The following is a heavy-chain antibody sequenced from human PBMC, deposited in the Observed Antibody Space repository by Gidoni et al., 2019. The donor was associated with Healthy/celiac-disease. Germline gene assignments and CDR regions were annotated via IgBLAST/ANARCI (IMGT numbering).Heavy chain of an antibody. CDR1: GFPFSRDA. CDR3: AKVHFGDSSGYYSLGAFDI. Sequence: EVQLVESGGGLVQPGGSLRLSCDASGFPFSRDAMSWVRQAPGKGLEWVSAISGSGGSTYYADSVKGRFTISRDNSKNTLYLQMNSLRAEDTAVYYCAKVHFGDSSGYYSLGAFDIWGQGTMVTVSS. CDR2: ISGSGGST. V-gene: IGHV3-23*04. J-gene: IGHJ3*02. D-gene: IGHD3-22*01.